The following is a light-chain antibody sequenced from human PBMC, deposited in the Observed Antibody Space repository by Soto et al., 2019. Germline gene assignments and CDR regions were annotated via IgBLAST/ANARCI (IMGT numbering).Light chain of an antibody. J-gene: IGLJ2*01. CDR1: SSDIGGYKY. V-gene: IGLV2-14*01. Sequence: QSALTQPASVSGSPGQSITISCTGTSSDIGGYKYVSWYQQHPGKAPKLIIYEVTNRPSGVSYRFSGSKSGNTASLTISALQAEDEDDYYCSAYTIYSTLLLFGGGTKLTVL. CDR2: EVT. CDR3: SAYTIYSTLLL.